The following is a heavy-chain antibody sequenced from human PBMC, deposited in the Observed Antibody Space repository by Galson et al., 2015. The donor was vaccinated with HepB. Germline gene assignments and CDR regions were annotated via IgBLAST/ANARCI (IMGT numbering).Heavy chain of an antibody. CDR3: ARGAIVVVEDDAFDI. J-gene: IGHJ3*02. V-gene: IGHV3-7*01. Sequence: SLRLSCAASGFTFSRHWMTWVRQAPGKGLEWVANIKEDGSEKYYVDSVKGRFTISRDNAKNSLYLQMNSLRAEDTAVYYCARGAIVVVEDDAFDIWGQGSMVTVSS. D-gene: IGHD3-22*01. CDR2: IKEDGSEK. CDR1: GFTFSRHW.